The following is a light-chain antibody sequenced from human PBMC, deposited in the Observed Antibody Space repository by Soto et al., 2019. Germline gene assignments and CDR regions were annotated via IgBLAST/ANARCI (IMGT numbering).Light chain of an antibody. Sequence: DIQMTQSPSSVSASVGDRVTITCRASQGISSWLAWYQQKPGKDPKLLIYPASSLQSGVPSTFSGSGSGTDFTPTISTLQPKAFAPNNCQQANSFPLTFGQGTKVEIE. CDR1: QGISSW. CDR2: PAS. CDR3: QQANSFPLT. J-gene: IGKJ1*01. V-gene: IGKV1-12*01.